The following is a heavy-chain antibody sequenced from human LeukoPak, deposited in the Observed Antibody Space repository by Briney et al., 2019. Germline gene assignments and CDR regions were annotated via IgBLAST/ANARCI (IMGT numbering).Heavy chain of an antibody. CDR3: ARVTMVRGVTAYYYYGMDV. D-gene: IGHD3-10*01. CDR1: GYTFTSYG. V-gene: IGHV1-18*01. Sequence: GASVKVSCKASGYTFTSYGISWVRQAPGQGREWMGWISAYNGNTNYARKLQGSVTMTTDTSTSTAYMELRSLRSDDTAVYYCARVTMVRGVTAYYYYGMDVWGQGTTVTVSS. CDR2: ISAYNGNT. J-gene: IGHJ6*02.